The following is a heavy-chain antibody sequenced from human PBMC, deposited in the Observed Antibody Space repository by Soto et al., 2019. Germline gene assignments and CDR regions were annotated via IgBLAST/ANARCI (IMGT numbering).Heavy chain of an antibody. CDR2: IYSRGTT. CDR1: GGSISSYY. V-gene: IGHV4-4*07. CDR3: ATGRISRGLDV. Sequence: PSETLSLTCTVSGGSISSYYWSWIRQPAGKGLEWIGRIYSRGTTSYNPSLKSRATILVDTSKNQFSLRLTSVTATDTAVYYCATGRISRGLDVWGQGTTVTVSS. J-gene: IGHJ6*02.